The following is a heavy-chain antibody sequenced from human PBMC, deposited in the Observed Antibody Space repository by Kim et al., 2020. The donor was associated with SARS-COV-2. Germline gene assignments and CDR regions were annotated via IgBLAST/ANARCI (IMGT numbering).Heavy chain of an antibody. CDR3: ARDMGITIFGVDTWPPDY. CDR2: ISAYNGNT. Sequence: ASVKVSCKASGYTFTSYGISWVRQAPGQGLEWMGWISAYNGNTNYAQKLQGRVTMTTDTSTSTAYMELRSLRSDDTAVYYCARDMGITIFGVDTWPPDYWGQGTLVTVSS. D-gene: IGHD3-3*01. V-gene: IGHV1-18*04. CDR1: GYTFTSYG. J-gene: IGHJ4*02.